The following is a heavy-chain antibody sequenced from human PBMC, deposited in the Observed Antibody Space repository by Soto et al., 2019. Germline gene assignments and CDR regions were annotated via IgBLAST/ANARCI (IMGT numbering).Heavy chain of an antibody. Sequence: PRGSLRLSCAAPEFTFSSYSMNWVRQAPGKGLECVSYISSDGGTIYYADSVKGRFTISRDNAKNSLYLQMNSLRAEDTAVYYCARELGYCSSISCYRELNWCQGTLVTVFS. D-gene: IGHD2-2*02. CDR1: EFTFSSYS. CDR2: ISSDGGTI. J-gene: IGHJ4*03. CDR3: ARELGYCSSISCYRELN. V-gene: IGHV3-48*01.